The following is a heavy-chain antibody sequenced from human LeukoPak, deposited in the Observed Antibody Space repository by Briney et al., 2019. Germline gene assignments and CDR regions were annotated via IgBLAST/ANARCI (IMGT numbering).Heavy chain of an antibody. CDR3: ARGSDYYGSGRGDFDY. D-gene: IGHD3-10*01. V-gene: IGHV3-20*04. J-gene: IGHJ4*02. CDR2: INWNGGST. Sequence: GGSLRLSCAASGFTFDDYTMSWVRQAPGKGLEWVSGINWNGGSTGYVDSVKGRFTISRDNAKNSLYLQMNSLRAEDTALYYCARGSDYYGSGRGDFDYWGQGTLVTVSS. CDR1: GFTFDDYT.